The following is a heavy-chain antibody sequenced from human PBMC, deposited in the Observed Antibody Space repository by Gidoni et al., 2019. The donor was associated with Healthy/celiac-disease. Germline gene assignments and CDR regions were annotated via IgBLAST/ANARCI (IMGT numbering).Heavy chain of an antibody. CDR2: TRNKANSYTT. CDR3: ARIGQWGYYYYGMDV. V-gene: IGHV3-72*01. D-gene: IGHD1-26*01. CDR1: GFTFSDHY. J-gene: IGHJ6*02. Sequence: EVPLVESGGGLVQPGGSLRLSCAASGFTFSDHYMDWVRQAPGKGLEWFGRTRNKANSYTTEYAASVKGRFTISRDDSKNSLYLQMNSLKTEDTAVYYCARIGQWGYYYYGMDVWGQGTTVTVSS.